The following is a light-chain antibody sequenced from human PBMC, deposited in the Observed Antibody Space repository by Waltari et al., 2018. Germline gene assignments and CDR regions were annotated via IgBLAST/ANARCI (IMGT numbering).Light chain of an antibody. CDR1: QSLSSSY. Sequence: EIVLTQSPGTLSLSPGERATLSCRANQSLSSSYLAWYQQKPGQAPRLLIYGASSRATGIPDRFSGSASGTDFTLTISRLEPEYFVVYYCQQYGTSPWTFGQGTKVDIK. J-gene: IGKJ1*01. CDR2: GAS. CDR3: QQYGTSPWT. V-gene: IGKV3-20*01.